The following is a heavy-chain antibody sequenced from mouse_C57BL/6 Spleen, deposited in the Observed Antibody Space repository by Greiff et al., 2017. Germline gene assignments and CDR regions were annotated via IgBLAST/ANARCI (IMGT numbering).Heavy chain of an antibody. CDR1: GYTFTDYE. CDR2: IDPETGGT. J-gene: IGHJ4*01. V-gene: IGHV1-15*01. D-gene: IGHD2-2*01. CDR3: TRWLITRYYAMDY. Sequence: QVQLQQSGAELVRPGASVTLSCKASGYTFTDYEMHWVKQTPVHGLEWIGAIDPETGGTAYNQKFKGKAILTADKSSSTAYMELRSLTSEDSAVYYCTRWLITRYYAMDYGGQGTSVTVSS.